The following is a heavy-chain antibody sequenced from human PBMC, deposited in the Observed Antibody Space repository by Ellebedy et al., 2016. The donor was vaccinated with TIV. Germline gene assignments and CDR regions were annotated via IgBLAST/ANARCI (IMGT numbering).Heavy chain of an antibody. J-gene: IGHJ4*02. CDR2: ISSTGYYI. D-gene: IGHD1-26*01. CDR1: GFTFNSYA. Sequence: GESLKISCAASGFTFNSYAMHWVRQAPGKGLEWVSSISSTGYYIYYADSVKGRFTISRDDAMSSLFLKMNSLRAEDTAVYYCARSGELDSWGQGTLVTVSS. V-gene: IGHV3-21*01. CDR3: ARSGELDS.